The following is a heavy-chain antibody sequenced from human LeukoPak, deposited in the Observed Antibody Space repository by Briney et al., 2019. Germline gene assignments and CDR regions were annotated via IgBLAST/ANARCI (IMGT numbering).Heavy chain of an antibody. CDR2: IIPIFGTA. J-gene: IGHJ4*02. CDR1: GGTLSSYA. CDR3: ASLDY. V-gene: IGHV1-69*05. Sequence: SVKVSCKASGGTLSSYAISWVRQAPGQGLECMGGIIPIFGTANYAQKFQRRVTITTDESTSTAYMELSSLRSEDTAVYYCASLDYWGQGTLVTVSS.